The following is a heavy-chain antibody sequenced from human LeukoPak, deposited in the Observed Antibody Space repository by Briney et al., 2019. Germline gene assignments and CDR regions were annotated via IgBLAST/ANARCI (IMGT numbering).Heavy chain of an antibody. CDR3: ARDFGGVDYYDSSGYWALGY. D-gene: IGHD3-22*01. J-gene: IGHJ4*02. V-gene: IGHV3-7*01. CDR1: GFTFSSYW. CDR2: IKQDGSEK. Sequence: QTGGSLRLSCAASGFTFSSYWMSWVRQAPGKGLEWVANIKQDGSEKYYVDSVKGRFTISRDNAKNSLYLQMNSLRAKDTAVYYCARDFGGVDYYDSSGYWALGYWGQGTLVTVSS.